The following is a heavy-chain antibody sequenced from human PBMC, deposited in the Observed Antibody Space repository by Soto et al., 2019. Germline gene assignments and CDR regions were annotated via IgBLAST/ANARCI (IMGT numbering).Heavy chain of an antibody. CDR3: TTVRIWSHYYYGMDV. CDR2: IKSKTDGGTT. J-gene: IGHJ6*02. D-gene: IGHD2-15*01. CDR1: GFTFSNAW. V-gene: IGHV3-15*07. Sequence: PGGSLRLSCAASGFTFSNAWMNWVRQAPGKGLEWVGRIKSKTDGGTTDYAAPVKGGFTISRDDSKNTLYLQMNSLKTEDTAVYYCTTVRIWSHYYYGMDVWGQGTTVTVSS.